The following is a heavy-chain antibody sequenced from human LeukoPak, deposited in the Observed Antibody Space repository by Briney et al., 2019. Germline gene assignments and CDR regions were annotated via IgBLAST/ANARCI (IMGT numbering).Heavy chain of an antibody. Sequence: SETLSLTCTVSGGSISSYYWSWIRQPAGKGLEWIGRIYTSGSTNYNPSLKSRVTMSVDTSKNQFSLKLSSVTAADTAVYYCARYGSVVAAQNYGWFDPWGQGTLVTVSS. CDR1: GGSISSYY. D-gene: IGHD2-15*01. V-gene: IGHV4-4*07. J-gene: IGHJ5*02. CDR3: ARYGSVVAAQNYGWFDP. CDR2: IYTSGST.